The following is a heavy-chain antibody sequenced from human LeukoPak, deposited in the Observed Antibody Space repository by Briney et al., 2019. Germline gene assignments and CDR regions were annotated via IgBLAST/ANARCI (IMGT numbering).Heavy chain of an antibody. CDR3: ARHICTGGSCYWFDP. J-gene: IGHJ5*02. CDR2: IYYSGST. CDR1: GGSIGTYY. Sequence: SETPSLTCNVSGGSIGTYYRRGIRHPPGEGTEWIGYIYYSGSTNYTPSLKSRVTISVDTSNNQFSLKLSSVTAADTAVYYCARHICTGGSCYWFDPWGQGTLVTVSS. D-gene: IGHD2-15*01. V-gene: IGHV4-59*08.